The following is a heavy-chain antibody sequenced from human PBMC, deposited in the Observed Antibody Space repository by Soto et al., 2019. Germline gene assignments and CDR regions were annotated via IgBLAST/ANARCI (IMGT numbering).Heavy chain of an antibody. CDR2: IGTDGSSI. CDR3: VRGSSGWFGLDY. CDR1: GFTFSSYW. V-gene: IGHV3-74*01. Sequence: EVQLVESGGGLVQPGGSLRLSCAASGFTFSSYWMHWVRQAPGKGLVWVSRIGTDGSSISYADSVKGRFTISRDNAKNTLHLQMNSLRAEDTAVYYCVRGSSGWFGLDYWGQGTLVTVSS. J-gene: IGHJ4*02. D-gene: IGHD6-19*01.